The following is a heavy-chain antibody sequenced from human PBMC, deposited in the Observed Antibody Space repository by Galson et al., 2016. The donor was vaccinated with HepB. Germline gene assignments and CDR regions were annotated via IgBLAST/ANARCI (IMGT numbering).Heavy chain of an antibody. D-gene: IGHD1-26*01. Sequence: SLRLSCAASGFSFRSYSMNWVRQAPGKGLEWVSYIGSRSDNIKYVDSVKGRFTISRDNDKNSLYLQMNSLKDDDTAVYYCARDRVGSSYYMDPFDYWGQGTLVTVSS. CDR2: IGSRSDNI. J-gene: IGHJ4*02. CDR3: ARDRVGSSYYMDPFDY. CDR1: GFSFRSYS. V-gene: IGHV3-48*02.